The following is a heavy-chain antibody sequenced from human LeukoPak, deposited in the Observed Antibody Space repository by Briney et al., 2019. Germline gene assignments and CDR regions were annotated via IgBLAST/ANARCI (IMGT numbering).Heavy chain of an antibody. CDR3: ARAASGYSSSWYLTN. V-gene: IGHV4-59*01. Sequence: SETLSLTCTVSGGSISSYYWSWIRQPPGKGLEWIGYIYYSGSTNYNPSLKSRVTISVDTSKDQFSLKLSSVTAADTAVYYCARAASGYSSSWYLTNWGQGTLVTVSS. CDR1: GGSISSYY. CDR2: IYYSGST. J-gene: IGHJ4*02. D-gene: IGHD6-13*01.